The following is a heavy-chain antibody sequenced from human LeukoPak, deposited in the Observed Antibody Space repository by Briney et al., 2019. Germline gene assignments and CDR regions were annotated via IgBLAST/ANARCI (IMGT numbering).Heavy chain of an antibody. V-gene: IGHV3-7*03. CDR3: ATYRQVLLPFES. J-gene: IGHJ4*02. D-gene: IGHD2-8*02. CDR2: INQDGSEK. Sequence: GGSLRLSCTASGFSLSNSWMSWVRQVPGTGLEWVANINQDGSEKHYVDSVKGRFTISRDNAKNSLYLQMNSLRAEDTAVYYCATYRQVLLPFESWGQGTLVTVSS. CDR1: GFSLSNSW.